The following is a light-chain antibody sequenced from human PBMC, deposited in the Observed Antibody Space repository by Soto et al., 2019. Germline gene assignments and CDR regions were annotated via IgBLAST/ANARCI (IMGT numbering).Light chain of an antibody. V-gene: IGKV1-39*01. J-gene: IGKJ3*01. CDR2: AAS. CDR3: QQTYRTPFT. Sequence: DIQMTQSPPSLSASLGDRVTITCRASQSVSSYLNWYQQKPGKAPKLLIYAASSLQSGVPSRFGGSGSGTDFTLIISSLQPEDFATYYCQQTYRTPFTFGPGTKVDIK. CDR1: QSVSSY.